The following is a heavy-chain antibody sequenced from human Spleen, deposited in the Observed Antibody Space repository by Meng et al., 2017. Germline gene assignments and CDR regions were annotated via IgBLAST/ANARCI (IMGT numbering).Heavy chain of an antibody. CDR2: INHGGRT. CDR3: RSGPTTMAHVFDY. CDR1: GRTFIDYY. V-gene: IGHV4-34*01. Sequence: QVQVQQWVVGLLEPSATSSITCVGSGRTFIDYYWSMSRPPPGKGLEWIGVINHGGRTNYNPPHERRAITLDDTSKKLLSLKLCSVTAADSAVYYCRSGPTTMAHVFDYWGQGTLVTVSS. D-gene: IGHD4-11*01. J-gene: IGHJ4*02.